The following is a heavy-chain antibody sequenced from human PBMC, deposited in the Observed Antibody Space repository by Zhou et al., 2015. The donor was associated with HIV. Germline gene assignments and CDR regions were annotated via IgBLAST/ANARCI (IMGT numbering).Heavy chain of an antibody. D-gene: IGHD6-13*01. J-gene: IGHJ4*02. CDR1: GYTFTGYY. V-gene: IGHV1-2*02. CDR3: ARTSLSIAAAGRFDY. Sequence: QVQLVQSGAEVKKPGASVKVSCKASGYTFTGYYMHWVRQAPGQGLEWMGWINPNSGGTNYAQKFQGRVTMTRDTSISTAYMELSRLRSDDTAVYYCARTSLSIAAAGRFDYWGQGTLVTVSS. CDR2: INPNSGGT.